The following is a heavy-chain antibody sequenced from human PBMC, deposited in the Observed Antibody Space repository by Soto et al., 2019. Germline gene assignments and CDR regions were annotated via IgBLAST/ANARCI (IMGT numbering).Heavy chain of an antibody. CDR2: INAGNGNT. CDR1: GYTFTSYA. J-gene: IGHJ4*02. Sequence: ASVKVSCKASGYTFTSYAMHWVRQAPGQRLEWMGWINAGNGNTKYSQKFQGRVTITRDTSASTAYMELSSLRSEDTAVYYCARDPLSAQPHPDPAFDYWGQGTLVTVSS. V-gene: IGHV1-3*01. CDR3: ARDPLSAQPHPDPAFDY. D-gene: IGHD5-18*01.